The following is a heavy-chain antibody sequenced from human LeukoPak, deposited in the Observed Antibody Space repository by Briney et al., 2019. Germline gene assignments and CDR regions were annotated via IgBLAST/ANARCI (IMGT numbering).Heavy chain of an antibody. J-gene: IGHJ4*02. CDR3: ARGTQWFGELTGFDY. D-gene: IGHD3-10*01. V-gene: IGHV4-38-2*02. CDR2: IYHSGST. CDR1: GYSISSGYY. Sequence: SETLSLTCTVSGYSISSGYYWGWIRQPPGKGLEWIGSIYHSGSTYYNPSLKSRVTISVDTSKNQFSLKLSSVTAADTAVYYCARGTQWFGELTGFDYWGQGTLVTVSS.